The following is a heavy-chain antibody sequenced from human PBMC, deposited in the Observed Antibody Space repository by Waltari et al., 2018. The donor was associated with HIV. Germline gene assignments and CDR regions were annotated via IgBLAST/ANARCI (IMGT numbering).Heavy chain of an antibody. CDR2: IYYSGST. CDR1: GGSLSRYY. V-gene: IGHV4-59*01. J-gene: IGHJ4*02. Sequence: QVQLQESGPGLVKPSETLSLTCTVPGGSLSRYYWSWIRQPPGKGLEWIGYIYYSGSTNYNPSLKSRVTISVDTSKNQFSLKLSSVTAADTAVYYCARAVVGATSPFDYWGQGTLVTVSS. CDR3: ARAVVGATSPFDY. D-gene: IGHD1-26*01.